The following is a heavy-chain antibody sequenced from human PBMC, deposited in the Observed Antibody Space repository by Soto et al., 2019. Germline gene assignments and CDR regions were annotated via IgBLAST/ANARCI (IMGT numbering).Heavy chain of an antibody. CDR2: IRSNIYDGTT. D-gene: IGHD2-15*01. CDR3: TRVSPDCSKGSCYPLN. CDR1: GFTFRDYA. V-gene: IGHV3-49*05. Sequence: EVQLVESGGNLVKTGGSLRLSCMASGFTFRDYAMSWFRQAPGKGLQWVSFIRSNIYDGTTEYAASVKDRFTISRDDSKTTAYLQMNSLKTEDTGVYYCTRVSPDCSKGSCYPLNWGQGTLVTVSS. J-gene: IGHJ4*02.